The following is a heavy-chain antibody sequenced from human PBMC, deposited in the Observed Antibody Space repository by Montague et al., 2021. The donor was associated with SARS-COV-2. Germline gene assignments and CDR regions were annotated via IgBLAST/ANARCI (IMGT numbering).Heavy chain of an antibody. CDR1: GDSITYFY. Sequence: SETLSLTCTVSGDSITYFYWNWIRQPAGHGLEWIGRISAGEGANYNPSLKRRVPMSMYTSTRQHSLKLNSVTAADTAVYYCARGVVAAPPVGDYWGRGTLVTVSS. V-gene: IGHV4-4*07. J-gene: IGHJ4*02. CDR2: ISAGEGA. D-gene: IGHD2-15*01. CDR3: ARGVVAAPPVGDY.